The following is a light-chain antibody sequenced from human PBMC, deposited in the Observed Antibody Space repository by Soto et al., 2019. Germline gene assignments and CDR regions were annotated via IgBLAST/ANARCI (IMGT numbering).Light chain of an antibody. CDR2: LGS. V-gene: IGKV2-28*01. Sequence: DLVMTQSPLSLPVTPGEPASISCRSSQSLLHSNGYNYLDWYLQKPGQSPQLLIYLGSTRASGVPDRFSGSGSGTDFTLKISRVEAEDVGVYYCMQTLQTPLTFGPGTKVDIK. J-gene: IGKJ3*01. CDR3: MQTLQTPLT. CDR1: QSLLHSNGYNY.